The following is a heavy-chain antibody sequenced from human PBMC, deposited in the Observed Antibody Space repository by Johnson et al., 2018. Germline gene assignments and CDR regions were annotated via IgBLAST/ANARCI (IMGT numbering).Heavy chain of an antibody. CDR2: ISYDGSNK. Sequence: VQLLETGGGVVQPGRSLXLPXAASEFTFSSYGIHWVRQAPGKGLEWVAVISYDGSNKYYADSVKGRFTISRDNSKNTLYLQMNSLRAEDTAVYYCAKADAFDIWGQGTMVTVSS. J-gene: IGHJ3*02. CDR1: EFTFSSYG. CDR3: AKADAFDI. V-gene: IGHV3-30*18.